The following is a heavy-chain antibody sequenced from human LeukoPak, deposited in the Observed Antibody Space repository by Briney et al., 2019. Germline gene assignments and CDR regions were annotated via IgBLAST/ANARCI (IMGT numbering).Heavy chain of an antibody. CDR1: GFTFSSYW. Sequence: GGPLRLSCAASGFTFSSYWMSWVRQAPGKTLERVANIKKDGDEKYYMESVKGRFTISRENAKNSLYLQMNSLTVEDTAVYYCWGDMGWQQFDQWGQGTLVTVSS. V-gene: IGHV3-7*01. D-gene: IGHD5-24*01. CDR2: IKKDGDEK. J-gene: IGHJ4*02. CDR3: WGDMGWQQFDQ.